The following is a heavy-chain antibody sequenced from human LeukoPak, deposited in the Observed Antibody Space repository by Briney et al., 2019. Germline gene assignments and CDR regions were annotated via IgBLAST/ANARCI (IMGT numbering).Heavy chain of an antibody. CDR3: ARDRSSGTFDSFAF. D-gene: IGHD1-26*01. CDR2: IIPIFGPP. Sequence: GASVKVSCKTSGGTFSSYAISRVRQAPGQGLEWMGGIIPIFGPPNNAQKFQGRVTITADESTSTAYMELSSLTSDDTAMYYCARDRSSGTFDSFAFWGPGTMVTVSS. J-gene: IGHJ3*01. V-gene: IGHV1-69*13. CDR1: GGTFSSYA.